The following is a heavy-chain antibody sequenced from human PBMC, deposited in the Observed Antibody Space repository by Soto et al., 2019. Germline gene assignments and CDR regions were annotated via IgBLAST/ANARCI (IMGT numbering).Heavy chain of an antibody. CDR2: INPNSGGT. CDR3: ARDLIAVAGTPVGYYMDV. V-gene: IGHV1-2*04. J-gene: IGHJ6*03. D-gene: IGHD6-19*01. CDR1: GYTFTGYY. Sequence: ASVKVSCKASGYTFTGYYMQWVRQAPGQGLEWMGWINPNSGGTNYAQKFQGWVTMTRDTSISTAYMELSRLRSDDTAVYYCARDLIAVAGTPVGYYMDVWGKGTTVTAP.